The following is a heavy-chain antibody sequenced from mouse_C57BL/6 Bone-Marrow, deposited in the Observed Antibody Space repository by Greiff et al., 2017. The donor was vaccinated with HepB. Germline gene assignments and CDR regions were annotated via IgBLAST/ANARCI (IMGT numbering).Heavy chain of an antibody. D-gene: IGHD1-1*01. CDR2: IYPRSGNT. CDR3: ARSYGSSLYYAMDY. Sequence: QVQLQQSGAELARPGASVKLSCKASGYTFTSYGISWVKQRTGQGLEWIGEIYPRSGNTYYNEKFKGKATLTADKSSSTAYMELRSLTSEDSAVYFCARSYGSSLYYAMDYWGQGTSVTVSS. J-gene: IGHJ4*01. V-gene: IGHV1-81*01. CDR1: GYTFTSYG.